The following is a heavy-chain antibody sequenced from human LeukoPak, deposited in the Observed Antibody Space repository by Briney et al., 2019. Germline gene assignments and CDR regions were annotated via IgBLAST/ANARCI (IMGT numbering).Heavy chain of an antibody. CDR3: ARMGGIAAASSNEYFQH. V-gene: IGHV3-23*01. D-gene: IGHD6-13*01. Sequence: SVKGRFTISRDNSKNTLYLQMNSLRAEDTAVYYCARMGGIAAASSNEYFQHWGQGTLVTVSS. J-gene: IGHJ1*01.